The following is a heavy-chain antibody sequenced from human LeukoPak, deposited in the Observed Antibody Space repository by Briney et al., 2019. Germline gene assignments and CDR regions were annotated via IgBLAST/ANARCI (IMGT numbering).Heavy chain of an antibody. CDR2: RGMYYSGST. V-gene: IGHV4-39*01. Sequence: GSLRLSCAASGFTFSSYGMSWVRQAPGKGLEWIGSRGMYYSGSTYYKSSLKSRVTISVDTSKNQFSLKLRSVTAADTAVYYCARHVNSNGSPSDYWGQGTLVTVSS. J-gene: IGHJ4*02. CDR3: ARHVNSNGSPSDY. D-gene: IGHD1-26*01. CDR1: GFTFSSYG.